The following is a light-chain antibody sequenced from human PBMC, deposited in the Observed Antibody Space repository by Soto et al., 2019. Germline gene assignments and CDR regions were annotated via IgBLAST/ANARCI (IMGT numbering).Light chain of an antibody. CDR2: GAS. Sequence: EIVLIQSPGTLSLSPGERATLSCRASQSVSNNYLAWYQKQPGQAPRLLIYGASSRAAGVPDRFSGSGTGTDFSLTISRLEPEDFAVYSCQQYSVWPLMFTFGQGTKVDIK. V-gene: IGKV3-20*01. CDR1: QSVSNNY. J-gene: IGKJ2*01. CDR3: QQYSVWPLMFT.